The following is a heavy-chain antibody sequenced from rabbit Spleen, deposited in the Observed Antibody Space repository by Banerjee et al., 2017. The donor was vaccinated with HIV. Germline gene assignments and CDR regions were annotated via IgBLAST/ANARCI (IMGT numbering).Heavy chain of an antibody. CDR1: GFALSSYY. V-gene: IGHV1S7*01. D-gene: IGHD2-1*01. CDR3: VRDRADIGGDYGPYYFDF. Sequence: QLEESAGGLVQPGGSLKLSCKASGFALSSYYMHWVRQAPGKGLEWIGYIDPLFDSTYYASWVNGRFSISRENTQNTVYLKLNSLTAADTATYFCVRDRADIGGDYGPYYFDFWGQGTLVTVS. J-gene: IGHJ4*01. CDR2: IDPLFDST.